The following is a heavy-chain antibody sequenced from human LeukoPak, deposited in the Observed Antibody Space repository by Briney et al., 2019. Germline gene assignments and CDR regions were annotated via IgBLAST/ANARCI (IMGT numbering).Heavy chain of an antibody. Sequence: ETLSLTCAVYGGSFSGYYWSWVRQAPGKGLEWVGRIKSKTDGGTTDYAAPVKGRFTISRDDSKNTLYLQMNSLKTEDTAVYYCTTLIVGATANNYWGQGTLVTVSS. J-gene: IGHJ4*02. V-gene: IGHV3-15*01. CDR1: GGSFSGYY. CDR2: IKSKTDGGTT. D-gene: IGHD1-26*01. CDR3: TTLIVGATANNY.